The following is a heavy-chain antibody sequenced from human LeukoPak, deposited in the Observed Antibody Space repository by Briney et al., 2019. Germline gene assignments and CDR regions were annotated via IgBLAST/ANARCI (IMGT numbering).Heavy chain of an antibody. Sequence: PGGSLRLSCAASGFTFSSYGMYWVRQAPGKGLEWVAFIRYDGSNKYYADSVKGRFTISRGNSKNTLYLQMNSLRAEDTAVYYCAKDKIQLWLLNGRMPWFDPWGQGTLVTVSS. CDR1: GFTFSSYG. J-gene: IGHJ5*02. V-gene: IGHV3-30*02. CDR2: IRYDGSNK. D-gene: IGHD5-18*01. CDR3: AKDKIQLWLLNGRMPWFDP.